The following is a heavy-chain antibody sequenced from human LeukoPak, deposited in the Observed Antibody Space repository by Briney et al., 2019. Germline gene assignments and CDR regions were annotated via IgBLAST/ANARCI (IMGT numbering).Heavy chain of an antibody. J-gene: IGHJ4*02. CDR3: ARGYANYWGLGCFDY. Sequence: SETLSLTCAVYGGSFSGYYWSWIRQPPGKGLEWIGEINHSGSTNYNPSLKSRVTISVDTSKNQFSLKLSSVTAADTAVYYCARGYANYWGLGCFDYWGQGTLVTVPS. CDR1: GGSFSGYY. V-gene: IGHV4-34*01. D-gene: IGHD4/OR15-4a*01. CDR2: INHSGST.